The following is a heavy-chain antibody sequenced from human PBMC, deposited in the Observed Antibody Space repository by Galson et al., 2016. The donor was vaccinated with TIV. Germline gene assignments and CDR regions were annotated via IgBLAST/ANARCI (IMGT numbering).Heavy chain of an antibody. D-gene: IGHD2-15*01. CDR3: ARYCSDGNCFTLSSTGPDS. CDR2: IIPIFGVP. V-gene: IGHV1-69*13. Sequence: SVKVSCKASGGTFSNYGVSWVRQAPGQGLEWMGGIIPIFGVPKYGQKFQGRLTITADESTSTAYMELSSLRSEDTAVYFCARYCSDGNCFTLSSTGPDSWGQGTLVTVSS. CDR1: GGTFSNYG. J-gene: IGHJ4*02.